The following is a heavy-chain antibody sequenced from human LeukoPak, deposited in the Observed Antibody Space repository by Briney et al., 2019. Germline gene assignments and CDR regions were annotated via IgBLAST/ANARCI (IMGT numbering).Heavy chain of an antibody. D-gene: IGHD2-15*01. V-gene: IGHV1-69*04. J-gene: IGHJ6*02. CDR2: IIPIFGIA. CDR3: ARLSDCSGGSCYSYYYYGMDV. Sequence: ASVKVSCKASGGTFSSYAISWVRQAPGQGLEWMGRIIPIFGIANHAQKFQGRVTITADKSTSTAYMELSSLRSEDTAVYYCARLSDCSGGSCYSYYYYGMDVWGQGTTVTVSS. CDR1: GGTFSSYA.